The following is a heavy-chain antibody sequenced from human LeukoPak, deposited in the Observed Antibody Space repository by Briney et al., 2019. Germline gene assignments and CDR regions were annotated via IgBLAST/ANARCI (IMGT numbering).Heavy chain of an antibody. CDR1: GFTFSSYG. CDR3: AKVGGYCSSTSCLHYGMDV. J-gene: IGHJ6*02. CDR2: ISYDGSNK. Sequence: GGSLRLSCAASGFTFSSYGMHWVRQAPGKGLEWVAVISYDGSNKYYADSVKGRFTISRDNSKNTLYLQMNSLRAEDTAVYYCAKVGGYCSSTSCLHYGMDVWGQGTTVTVSS. D-gene: IGHD2-2*01. V-gene: IGHV3-30*18.